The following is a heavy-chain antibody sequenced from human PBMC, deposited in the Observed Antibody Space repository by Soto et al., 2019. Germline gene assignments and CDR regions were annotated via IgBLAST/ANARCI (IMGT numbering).Heavy chain of an antibody. Sequence: PGGSLRLSCAASGFTFSSYAMSWVRQAPGKGLEWVSAISSSSSYIYYADSVKGRFTISRDNAKNSLYLQMNSLRAEDTAVYYCARDSFNRQSSGWYGDAFDIWGQGTMVTVSS. CDR1: GFTFSSYA. D-gene: IGHD6-19*01. CDR3: ARDSFNRQSSGWYGDAFDI. J-gene: IGHJ3*02. V-gene: IGHV3-21*01. CDR2: ISSSSSYI.